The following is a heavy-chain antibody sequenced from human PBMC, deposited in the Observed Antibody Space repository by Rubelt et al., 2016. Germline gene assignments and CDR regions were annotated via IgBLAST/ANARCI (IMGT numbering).Heavy chain of an antibody. V-gene: IGHV4-34*01. CDR1: GGSFSGYY. CDR3: ARGLARAAAAPRRLWFDP. D-gene: IGHD6-13*01. CDR2: INHSGST. Sequence: QVQLQQWGAGLLKPSETLSLTCAVYGGSFSGYYWSWIRQPPGKGLEWIGEINHSGSTNYNPSLKSRVTISGDTSKNQFSLKLSSVAAAGTAVYYGARGLARAAAAPRRLWFDPWGQGTLVTVSS. J-gene: IGHJ5*02.